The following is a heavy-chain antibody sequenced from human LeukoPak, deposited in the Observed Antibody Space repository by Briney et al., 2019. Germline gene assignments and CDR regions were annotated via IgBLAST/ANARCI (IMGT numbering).Heavy chain of an antibody. D-gene: IGHD3-10*01. V-gene: IGHV3-7*01. CDR2: IKQDGSEK. CDR3: ARDRGFGQADV. J-gene: IGHJ6*04. Sequence: PGGSLRLSCAASGFTFSSYWMSWVRQAPGKGLEWVANIKQDGSEKNYVDSVKGRFTISRDNAKNSLDLQMNSLRGEDTAVYYCARDRGFGQADVWGKGTTVTVSS. CDR1: GFTFSSYW.